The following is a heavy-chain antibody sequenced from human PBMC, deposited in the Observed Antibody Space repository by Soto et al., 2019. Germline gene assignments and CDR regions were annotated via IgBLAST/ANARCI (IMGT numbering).Heavy chain of an antibody. D-gene: IGHD2-15*01. Sequence: QVQLVQSGAEVKKPGASVKVSCKASGYTFTSYGISWVRQAPGQGLEWMGWISAYNGNTNYAQKLQGRVTMTTDTSPSTAYMELRRLRSDDTAVYYCARDLRRCSGGSCFYPWTDAFDIWGQGTMVTVSS. CDR1: GYTFTSYG. V-gene: IGHV1-18*01. CDR3: ARDLRRCSGGSCFYPWTDAFDI. J-gene: IGHJ3*02. CDR2: ISAYNGNT.